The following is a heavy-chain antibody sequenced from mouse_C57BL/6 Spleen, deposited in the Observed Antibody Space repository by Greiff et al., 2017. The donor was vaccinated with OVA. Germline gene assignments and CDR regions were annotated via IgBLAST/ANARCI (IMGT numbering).Heavy chain of an antibody. J-gene: IGHJ1*03. CDR3: TRGDYDWYFDV. CDR1: GYTFTDYE. CDR2: IDPETGGT. Sequence: VKLVESGAELVRPGASVTLSCKASGYTFTDYEMHWVKQTPVHGLEWIGAIDPETGGTAYNQKFKGKAILTADKSSSTAYMELRSLTSEDSAVYYCTRGDYDWYFDVWGTGTTVTVSS. D-gene: IGHD2-4*01. V-gene: IGHV1-15*01.